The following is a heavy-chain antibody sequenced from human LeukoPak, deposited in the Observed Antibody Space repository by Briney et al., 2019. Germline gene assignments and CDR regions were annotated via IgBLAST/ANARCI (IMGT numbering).Heavy chain of an antibody. CDR3: VASFSVTPFAS. V-gene: IGHV1-18*04. D-gene: IGHD5-18*01. J-gene: IGHJ5*02. CDR1: GYTFTAYY. Sequence: ASVKVSCKASGYTFTAYYIHWVRQAPGQGLEWMGWISTYNGNTNYAQKLQGRVTMTTDTSTNTVYMELRSLRSEDTAVYYCVASFSVTPFASWGQGTLVTVSS. CDR2: ISTYNGNT.